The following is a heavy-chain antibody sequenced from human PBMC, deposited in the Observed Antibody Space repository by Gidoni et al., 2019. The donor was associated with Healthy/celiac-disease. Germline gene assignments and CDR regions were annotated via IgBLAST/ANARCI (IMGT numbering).Heavy chain of an antibody. Sequence: QVQLQESGPGLVKPSETLSLTCTVSGGSISSYYWSWIRQPPGKGLEWIGYIYYSGSTNYNPSLKSRVTISVDTSKNQFSLKLSSVTAADTAVYYCATFDNWNDGVDYWGQGTLVTVSS. J-gene: IGHJ4*02. CDR1: GGSISSYY. V-gene: IGHV4-59*01. D-gene: IGHD1-1*01. CDR2: IYYSGST. CDR3: ATFDNWNDGVDY.